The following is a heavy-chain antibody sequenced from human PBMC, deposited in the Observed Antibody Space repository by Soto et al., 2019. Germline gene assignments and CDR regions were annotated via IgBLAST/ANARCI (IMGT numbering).Heavy chain of an antibody. CDR3: AITYDTSGPYYFDY. Sequence: QVQLVESGGGVVQPGRSLRLSCAASGFTFSSYAMHWVRQAPGKGLEWVAVISYDGSNKYYADSVKGRFTISRDNSKNTLYLQMNSLRAEDTAVYYCAITYDTSGPYYFDYWGQGTLVTVSS. CDR1: GFTFSSYA. CDR2: ISYDGSNK. D-gene: IGHD6-25*01. J-gene: IGHJ4*02. V-gene: IGHV3-30-3*01.